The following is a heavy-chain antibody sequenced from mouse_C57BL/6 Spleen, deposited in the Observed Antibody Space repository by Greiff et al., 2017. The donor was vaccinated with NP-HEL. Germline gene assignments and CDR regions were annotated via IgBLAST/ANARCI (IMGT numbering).Heavy chain of an antibody. CDR3: ARRGTSYGNYDYFDY. Sequence: VQLQQPGTELGKPGASVKLSCKASGYTFTSYWMHWVKQRPGQGLEWIGNINPSNGGTNYNEKFKSKATLTVDKSSSTAYMQLSSLTSEDSAVYYCARRGTSYGNYDYFDYWGQGTTLTVSS. CDR2: INPSNGGT. D-gene: IGHD2-10*01. CDR1: GYTFTSYW. J-gene: IGHJ2*01. V-gene: IGHV1-53*01.